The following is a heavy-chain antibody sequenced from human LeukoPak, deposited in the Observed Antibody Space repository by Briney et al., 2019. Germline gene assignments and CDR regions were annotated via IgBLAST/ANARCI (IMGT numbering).Heavy chain of an antibody. Sequence: ASVKVSCKASGYTFTVYYMHWVRQAPGQGLEWMGWINPNSGGTNHAQKFQGRVTMTSDKSISTAYMEMSRLRSEDTAVYYCARGSSGWSTDYWGKGTLVTVSS. CDR2: INPNSGGT. J-gene: IGHJ4*02. CDR1: GYTFTVYY. D-gene: IGHD6-19*01. CDR3: ARGSSGWSTDY. V-gene: IGHV1-2*02.